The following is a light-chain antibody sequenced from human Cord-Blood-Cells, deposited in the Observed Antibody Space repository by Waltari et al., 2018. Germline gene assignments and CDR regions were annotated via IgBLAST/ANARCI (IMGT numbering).Light chain of an antibody. V-gene: IGKV4-1*01. CDR3: QQYYSTPYT. Sequence: DIVMPQSPDSLAVSLGAMATITCKSSQSALYSSNNKNYLAWYQQNPGQPAKLLIYWASTREAGVPYRFSGSGFGTDFTRTISSLQAEDVAVYYCQQYYSTPYTFGQGTKLEIK. J-gene: IGKJ2*01. CDR1: QSALYSSNNKNY. CDR2: WAS.